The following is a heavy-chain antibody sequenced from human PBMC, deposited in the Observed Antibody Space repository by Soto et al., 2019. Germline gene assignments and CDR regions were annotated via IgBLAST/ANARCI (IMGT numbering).Heavy chain of an antibody. J-gene: IGHJ6*02. CDR2: INPNSGGT. CDR1: GYTFTGYY. CDR3: ARGGSATLLSFYYYYGMDV. D-gene: IGHD3-10*01. V-gene: IGHV1-2*04. Sequence: GASVKVSCKASGYTFTGYYMHWVRQAPGQGLEWMGWINPNSGGTNYAQKFQGWVTMTRDTSISTAYMELSRLRSDDTAVYYCARGGSATLLSFYYYYGMDVWGQGTTVTVS.